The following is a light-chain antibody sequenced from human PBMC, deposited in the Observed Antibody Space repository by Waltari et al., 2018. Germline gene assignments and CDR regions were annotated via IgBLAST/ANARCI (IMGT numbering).Light chain of an antibody. Sequence: QSALTQPPSASGSPGQSVTISCTGTSSDFGGYNYVSWYQQHPGKAPKLMIYEVSKRPSGVPDRFSGSKSGNTASLTVSGLQAEDEADYYCSSYADSNNLVFGGGTKLTVL. CDR1: SSDFGGYNY. CDR3: SSYADSNNLV. CDR2: EVS. J-gene: IGLJ2*01. V-gene: IGLV2-8*01.